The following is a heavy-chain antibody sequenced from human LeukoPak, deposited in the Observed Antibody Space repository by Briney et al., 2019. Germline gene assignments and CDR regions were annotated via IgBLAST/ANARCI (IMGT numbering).Heavy chain of an antibody. CDR1: GFTSSSYA. J-gene: IGHJ4*02. CDR2: ISGSGGST. V-gene: IGHV3-23*01. CDR3: AKDTVRYFDWLIFDY. Sequence: GGSLRLSCAASGFTSSSYAMSWVRQAPGKGLEWVSAISGSGGSTYYADSVKGRFTISRDNSKNTLYLQMNSLRAEDTAVYYCAKDTVRYFDWLIFDYWGQGTLVTVSS. D-gene: IGHD3-9*01.